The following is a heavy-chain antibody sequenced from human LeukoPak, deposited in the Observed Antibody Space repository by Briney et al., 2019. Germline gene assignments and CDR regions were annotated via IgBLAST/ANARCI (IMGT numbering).Heavy chain of an antibody. Sequence: GGSLRLSCAASGFTVSSNYMSWVRQAPGKGLEWVSVIYSGGSTYYADSVKGRFTISRDNSKNTLYLQMNSLRAEDTAVYYCAKDMKVAAAGPHYFDYWGQGTLVTVSS. J-gene: IGHJ4*02. D-gene: IGHD6-13*01. CDR2: IYSGGST. V-gene: IGHV3-66*01. CDR3: AKDMKVAAAGPHYFDY. CDR1: GFTVSSNY.